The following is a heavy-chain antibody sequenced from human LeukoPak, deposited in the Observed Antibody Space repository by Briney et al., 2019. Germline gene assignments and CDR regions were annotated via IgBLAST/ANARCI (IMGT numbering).Heavy chain of an antibody. V-gene: IGHV4-39*01. Sequence: SETLSLTCTVSGGSISRSSYYWGWIRQPPGKGLEWIVSFYYSGSTYYNPSLTSRVTISVDTSKNQFSLKLSSVAAADTAVYFCARDYGDHAFDCWGQGTLVTVSS. CDR2: FYYSGST. CDR1: GGSISRSSYY. CDR3: ARDYGDHAFDC. J-gene: IGHJ4*02. D-gene: IGHD4-17*01.